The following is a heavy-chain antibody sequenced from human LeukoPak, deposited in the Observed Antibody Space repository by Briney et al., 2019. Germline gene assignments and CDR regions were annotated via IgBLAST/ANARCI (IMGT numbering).Heavy chain of an antibody. CDR3: ARESITVVRGVVHYGMDV. CDR1: WFTVSSNY. CDR2: IYSGVST. Sequence: GGPLRLSCAASWFTVSSNYMRWVRQAPGKGREWVSVIYSGVSTYYADSVEGRFTISRDNSKNTLYLQMNSLRAEDTAVYYCARESITVVRGVVHYGMDVWGQGTTVTVSS. V-gene: IGHV3-53*01. D-gene: IGHD3-10*01. J-gene: IGHJ6*02.